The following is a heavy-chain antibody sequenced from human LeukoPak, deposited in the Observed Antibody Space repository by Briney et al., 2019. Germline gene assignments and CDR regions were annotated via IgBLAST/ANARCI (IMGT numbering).Heavy chain of an antibody. D-gene: IGHD6-19*01. CDR3: AKDGGGWLTSGWYYFDY. CDR2: ISYDGSNT. J-gene: IGHJ4*02. V-gene: IGHV3-30-3*01. Sequence: AGGSLRLSCVASGITFINHAMDWVRQAPGKGLEWVAVISYDGSNTYYGDSVKGRFTISRDNSKSTLYLQMNSLRVEDTAVYYCAKDGGGWLTSGWYYFDYWGQGTPVTVSS. CDR1: GITFINHA.